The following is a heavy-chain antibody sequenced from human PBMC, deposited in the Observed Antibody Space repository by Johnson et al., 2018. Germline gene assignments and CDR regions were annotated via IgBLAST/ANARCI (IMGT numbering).Heavy chain of an antibody. Sequence: QVQLVESGGGVVQPGRSLRLSCAASGFTFSSYGMHWVRQAPGKGLEWVAVISYDGSNKYYADSVKGRFTISRDNSKNTLFLQMNSLRAEDTAVYYCAKDFAPVPTSGYYYYYGMDVWGQGTTVTVSS. CDR3: AKDFAPVPTSGYYYYYGMDV. CDR1: GFTFSSYG. CDR2: ISYDGSNK. J-gene: IGHJ6*02. V-gene: IGHV3-30*18. D-gene: IGHD4-11*01.